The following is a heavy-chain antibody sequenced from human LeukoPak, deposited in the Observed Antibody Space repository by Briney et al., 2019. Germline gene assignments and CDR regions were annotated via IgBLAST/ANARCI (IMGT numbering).Heavy chain of an antibody. Sequence: SDTLSLTCTLSGGSISSPSDYWGWIRQPPGRGLEWIGSVYDTGDNYHNPSLKSRVTVSVDSSKNQFSLKLRSVTAADTGVYYCAREDGCSMDDAFDIWGQGTLVTVSS. CDR1: GGSISSPSDY. CDR3: AREDGCSMDDAFDI. D-gene: IGHD5-24*01. CDR2: VYDTGDN. V-gene: IGHV4-39*01. J-gene: IGHJ3*02.